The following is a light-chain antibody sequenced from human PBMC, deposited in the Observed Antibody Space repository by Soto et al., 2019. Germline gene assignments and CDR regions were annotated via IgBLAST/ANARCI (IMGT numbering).Light chain of an antibody. CDR1: SSDVGTYNL. CDR2: EDS. CDR3: SPYAGRSSFPYV. J-gene: IGLJ1*01. Sequence: QSALTQPASVSGSPEQSITSSCTGTSSDVGTYNLVSWYQQYPGKATKLIIYEDSERPSGISHRFSGSKSGNTASLTISALQAEDEADYYSSPYAGRSSFPYVFGTGTKVTVL. V-gene: IGLV2-23*02.